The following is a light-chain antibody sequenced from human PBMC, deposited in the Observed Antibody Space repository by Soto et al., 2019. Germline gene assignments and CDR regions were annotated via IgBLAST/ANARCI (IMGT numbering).Light chain of an antibody. Sequence: EIVLTQSPGTLSLSPGERATLSCRASQSVSSIYFAWYQQKRGQAPRLLIYGVSTRATGIPARFSGSGSGTEFTLTISSLESDDFAVYYCQQYENWPRTFGQGTKVDIK. CDR3: QQYENWPRT. CDR2: GVS. J-gene: IGKJ1*01. CDR1: QSVSSIY. V-gene: IGKV3-15*01.